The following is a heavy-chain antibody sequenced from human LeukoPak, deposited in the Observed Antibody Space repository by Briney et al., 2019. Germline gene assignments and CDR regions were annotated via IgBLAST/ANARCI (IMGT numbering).Heavy chain of an antibody. CDR3: ARAQVDTAMAGYYYGMDV. V-gene: IGHV3-30-3*01. CDR1: GFTFSSYA. J-gene: IGHJ6*02. CDR2: ISYDGSNK. Sequence: GRSLRLSCAASGFTFSSYAMHWVRQAPGKGLEWAAVISYDGSNKYYADSVKGRFTISRDNSKNTLYLQMNSLRAEDTAVYYCARAQVDTAMAGYYYGMDVWGQGTTVTVSS. D-gene: IGHD5-18*01.